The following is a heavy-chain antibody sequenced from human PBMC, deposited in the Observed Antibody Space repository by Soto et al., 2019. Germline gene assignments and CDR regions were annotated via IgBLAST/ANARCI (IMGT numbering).Heavy chain of an antibody. V-gene: IGHV4-39*01. CDR1: GGSISSSSYY. D-gene: IGHD4-17*01. J-gene: IGHJ4*02. Sequence: SETLSLTCTVSGGSISSSSYYWGWIRQPPGKGLEWIGSIYYSGSTYYNPSLKSRVTISVDTSKNQFSLKLSSVTAADTAVYYCARTSSVTTAFFDSWGQGTLVTVSS. CDR3: ARTSSVTTAFFDS. CDR2: IYYSGST.